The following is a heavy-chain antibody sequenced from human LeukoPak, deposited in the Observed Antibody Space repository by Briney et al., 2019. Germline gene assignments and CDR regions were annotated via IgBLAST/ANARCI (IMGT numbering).Heavy chain of an antibody. Sequence: PGGSLRLSCAASGFPFDDYGMNWVRQVPGKGLEWVSGINWNGGSTGYADSVKGRCTISRDNGKNSLYLQMNSLRAEDTAVYYCAELGITMIGGVWGKGTTVTISS. CDR2: INWNGGST. J-gene: IGHJ6*04. V-gene: IGHV3-20*04. CDR1: GFPFDDYG. D-gene: IGHD3-10*02. CDR3: AELGITMIGGV.